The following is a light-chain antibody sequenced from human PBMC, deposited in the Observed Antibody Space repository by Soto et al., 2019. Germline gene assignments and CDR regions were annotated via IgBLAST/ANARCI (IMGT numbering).Light chain of an antibody. Sequence: DIVMTQFPISLPVTPGEPASISCKSSQSLLHSHGYNYMDWYVQKPGQSPQLLIYFGSSRASGVPDRFSGSGSGTDFTLTISRVEAEDFAVYYCMQSLQTPITFGQGTRLETK. CDR1: QSLLHSHGYNY. CDR3: MQSLQTPIT. J-gene: IGKJ5*01. V-gene: IGKV2-28*01. CDR2: FGS.